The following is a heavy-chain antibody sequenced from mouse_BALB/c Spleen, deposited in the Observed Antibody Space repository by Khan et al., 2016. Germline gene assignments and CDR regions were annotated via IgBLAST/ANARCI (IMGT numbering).Heavy chain of an antibody. CDR2: ISYDGSN. CDR1: GYSITSGYY. J-gene: IGHJ2*01. Sequence: EVQLQESGPGLVKPSQSLSLTCSVTGYSITSGYYWNWIRQFPGNKLEWMGYISYDGSNNYNPSLKNRISITRDTSKNQFFLKLNSVTTEDTATYYCAGYSYYFDYWGQGTTLTVSS. CDR3: AGYSYYFDY. V-gene: IGHV3-6*02.